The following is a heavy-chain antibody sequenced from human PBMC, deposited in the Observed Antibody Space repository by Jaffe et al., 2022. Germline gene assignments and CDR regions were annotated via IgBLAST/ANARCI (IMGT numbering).Heavy chain of an antibody. J-gene: IGHJ4*02. V-gene: IGHV3-48*01. Sequence: EVQLVESGGGLEQPGGSLRLSCAASGFTFSTYSMNWVRQAPGKGLEWVAYINNDRSTYADSVKGRFTISRDTAKNSLYLQMDSLRAEDTAVYYCARDLSWSFDYWGQGTLVTVSS. CDR2: INNDRST. D-gene: IGHD2-8*02. CDR3: ARDLSWSFDY. CDR1: GFTFSTYS.